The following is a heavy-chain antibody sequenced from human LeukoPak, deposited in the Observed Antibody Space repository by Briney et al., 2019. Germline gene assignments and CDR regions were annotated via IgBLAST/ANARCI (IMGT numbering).Heavy chain of an antibody. J-gene: IGHJ6*03. D-gene: IGHD3-10*01. CDR2: IIPIFGTA. CDR3: ARNYGSGSPDYYYYYMDV. V-gene: IGHV1-69*05. Sequence: VASVKVSCKASGGTFSSYAISWVRQAPGQGLEWMGGIIPIFGTANYAQKFQGRVTMTTDTSTGTAYMELKSLRSDDTAVYYCARNYGSGSPDYYYYYMDVWGKGTTVTVSS. CDR1: GGTFSSYA.